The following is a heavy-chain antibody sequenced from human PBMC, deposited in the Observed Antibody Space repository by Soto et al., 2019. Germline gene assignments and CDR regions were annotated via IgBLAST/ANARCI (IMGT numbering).Heavy chain of an antibody. CDR1: GFTFSNFW. V-gene: IGHV3-7*04. Sequence: EVQLVESGGGLVQPGGSLRLSCAASGFTFSNFWMNWVRQAPGRGLEWLAIIRQDGSEDLYVDSLKDRFTISRDNAKNSLYLQINSLRAEDTAVYYCAGGSGWLIDHWGRGTLVTVSS. CDR3: AGGSGWLIDH. D-gene: IGHD3-10*01. J-gene: IGHJ4*02. CDR2: IRQDGSED.